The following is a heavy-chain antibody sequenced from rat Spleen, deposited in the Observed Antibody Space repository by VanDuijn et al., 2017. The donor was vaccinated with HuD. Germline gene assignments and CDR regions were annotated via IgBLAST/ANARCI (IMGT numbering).Heavy chain of an antibody. D-gene: IGHD3-1*01. CDR2: ISTTGVST. V-gene: IGHV5-25*01. Sequence: EVQLVESGGGLVQPGGSLKLSCVASGFTFSNYDMAWVRQAPTKGLEWVATISTTGVSTYYRDSVKGRFTIFRDNAKSTLYLQMDSLRSEDTATYYCARGALSYFDYWGQGVMVTVSS. J-gene: IGHJ2*01. CDR1: GFTFSNYD. CDR3: ARGALSYFDY.